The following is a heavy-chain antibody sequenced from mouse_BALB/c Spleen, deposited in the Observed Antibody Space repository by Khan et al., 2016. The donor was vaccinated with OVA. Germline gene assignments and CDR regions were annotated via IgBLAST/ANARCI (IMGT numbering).Heavy chain of an antibody. J-gene: IGHJ2*01. CDR2: IWAGGST. D-gene: IGHD1-3*01. CDR1: GFSLTSYG. CDR3: GRLEDI. Sequence: VELVESGPGLVAPSQCLSISCTVSGFSLTSYGVHWVRQPPGKGLEWLGVIWAGGSTNYNSALMSRLSNSKDNSKSQVFLKMNSLQTDDTAMYYCGRLEDIWGQGTTLTVSS. V-gene: IGHV2-9*02.